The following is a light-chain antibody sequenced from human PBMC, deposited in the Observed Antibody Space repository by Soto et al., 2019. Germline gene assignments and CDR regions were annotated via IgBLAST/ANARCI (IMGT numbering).Light chain of an antibody. Sequence: EIVLTQSPGTLSLSPGERATLSCRASQSVRSSYLAWYQQKHGQAPRLLIYGASSRATGIPDRFSGNGPGTDFTLTISRLEHEDSAVYSCQQYGSSPRRYTFGQGTKMEIK. V-gene: IGKV3-20*01. CDR3: QQYGSSPRRYT. CDR1: QSVRSSY. J-gene: IGKJ2*01. CDR2: GAS.